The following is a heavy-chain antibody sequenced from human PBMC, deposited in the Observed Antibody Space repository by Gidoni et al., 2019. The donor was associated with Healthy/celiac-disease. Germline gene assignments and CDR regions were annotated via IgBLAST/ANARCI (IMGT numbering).Heavy chain of an antibody. D-gene: IGHD6-13*01. J-gene: IGHJ6*02. CDR3: ARVGPSSSWYGYYYYGMDV. CDR2: IYPSGST. CDR1: GGSISSYY. Sequence: QVQLQESGPGLVKPSETLSLTCTVSGGSISSYYWSWIRQPAGKGLEWIGRIYPSGSTNYNPSLKSRVTMSVDTSKNQFSLKLSSVTAADTAVYYCARVGPSSSWYGYYYYGMDVWGQGTTVTVSS. V-gene: IGHV4-4*07.